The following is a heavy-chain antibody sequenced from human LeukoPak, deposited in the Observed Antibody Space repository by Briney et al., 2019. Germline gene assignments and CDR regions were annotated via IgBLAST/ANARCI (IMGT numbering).Heavy chain of an antibody. CDR1: GGSISSGGYY. CDR2: IYYSGST. V-gene: IGHV4-31*03. D-gene: IGHD4-17*01. J-gene: IGHJ6*04. Sequence: SETLPLTCTVSGGSISSGGYYWSWIRQHPGKGLEWIGYIYYSGSTYYNPSLKSRVTISVDTSKNQFSLKLSSVTAADTAVYYCARRRGGYGDPGMDVWGKGTTVTVSS. CDR3: ARRRGGYGDPGMDV.